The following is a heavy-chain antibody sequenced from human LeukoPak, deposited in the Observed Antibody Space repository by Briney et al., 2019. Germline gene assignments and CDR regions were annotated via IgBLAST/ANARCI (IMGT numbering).Heavy chain of an antibody. Sequence: SETLSLTCTVAGYSISSGYYWSWIRQPPGKGLEWIGYIYYSGSTNYNPSLKSRVTISVDTSKNQFSLKLSSVTAADTAVYYCARRPISRARFGETRANYRERAKNWFDPWGQGTLVTVSS. CDR3: ARRPISRARFGETRANYRERAKNWFDP. CDR1: GYSISSGYY. CDR2: IYYSGST. V-gene: IGHV4-61*01. J-gene: IGHJ5*02. D-gene: IGHD3-10*02.